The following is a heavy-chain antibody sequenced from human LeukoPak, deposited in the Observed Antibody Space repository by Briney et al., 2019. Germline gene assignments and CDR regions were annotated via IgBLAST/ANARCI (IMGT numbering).Heavy chain of an antibody. Sequence: GGSLRLSCAASGFTMSHYGVSWVRQAPGKGLEWISGIRSAVETTHYADSVKGRFITSRDNSKSALSLQLNSLRPEDTALYYCAKHFCTGLDCSLFDSWGQGTLVTVSS. CDR1: GFTMSHYG. D-gene: IGHD3/OR15-3a*01. CDR2: IRSAVETT. CDR3: AKHFCTGLDCSLFDS. J-gene: IGHJ4*02. V-gene: IGHV3-23*01.